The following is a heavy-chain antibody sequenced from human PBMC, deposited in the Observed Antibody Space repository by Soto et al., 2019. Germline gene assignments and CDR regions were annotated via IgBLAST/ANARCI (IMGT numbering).Heavy chain of an antibody. CDR2: IYYSGST. J-gene: IGHJ6*02. CDR1: GGSISSGGYY. V-gene: IGHV4-30-4*01. D-gene: IGHD3-22*01. Sequence: LSLTCTVSGGSISSGGYYWSWIRQPPGKGLEWIGYIYYSGSTYYNPSLKSRVTISVDTSKNQFSLKLSSVTAADTAVYYCARDGYYYDSSGYYYPSNGMDVWGQGTTVTVSS. CDR3: ARDGYYYDSSGYYYPSNGMDV.